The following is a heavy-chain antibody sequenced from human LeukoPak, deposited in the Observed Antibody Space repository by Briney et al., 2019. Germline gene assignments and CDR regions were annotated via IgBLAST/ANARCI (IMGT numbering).Heavy chain of an antibody. V-gene: IGHV3-21*01. J-gene: IGHJ3*02. CDR1: GFTFSSHW. D-gene: IGHD3-9*01. Sequence: GGSLRLSCAASGFTFSSHWMSWVRQAPGKGLEWVSSISSSSSYIYYADSVKGRFTISRDNAKNSLYLQMNSLRAEDTAVYYCARDRVLRYFDWLLSTPDAFDIWGQGTMVTVSS. CDR3: ARDRVLRYFDWLLSTPDAFDI. CDR2: ISSSSSYI.